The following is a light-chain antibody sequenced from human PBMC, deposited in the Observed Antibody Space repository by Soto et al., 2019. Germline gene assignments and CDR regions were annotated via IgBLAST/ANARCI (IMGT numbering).Light chain of an antibody. CDR1: SSDVGNYNY. J-gene: IGLJ3*02. CDR3: CSYAGNYIWV. V-gene: IGLV2-11*01. CDR2: NVN. Sequence: QSALTQPRSVSGSPGQSVTISCTGTSSDVGNYNYVSWYQQHPAKAPKLMIYNVNKRPSGVPDRFSASKSGNTASLTISGLQAEDEADYYCCSYAGNYIWVFGGGTQLTVL.